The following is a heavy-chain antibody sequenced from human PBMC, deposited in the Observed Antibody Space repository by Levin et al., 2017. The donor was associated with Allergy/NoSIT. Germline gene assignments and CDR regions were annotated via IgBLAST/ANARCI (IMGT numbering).Heavy chain of an antibody. CDR2: ISVDGLNK. V-gene: IGHV3-30-3*01. J-gene: IGHJ3*02. CDR1: GFNVSHSV. CDR3: AREGYSSGRCPAFNI. Sequence: GGSLRLSCAVSGFNVSHSVMHWVRQAPGKGLEWVSGISVDGLNKPYADSAKGRFTISKDIAKNTVSLQMSSLRVEDTAIFYCAREGYSSGRCPAFNIWGQGTMVTVS. D-gene: IGHD3-22*01.